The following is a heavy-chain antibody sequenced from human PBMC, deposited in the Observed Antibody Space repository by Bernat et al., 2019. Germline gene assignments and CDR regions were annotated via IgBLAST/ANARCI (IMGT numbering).Heavy chain of an antibody. Sequence: VHLLESGGGLVQPGGSLRLSCSASAFTFSTYAMNWVRQAPGKGLEWVSYISSSGSTIYYADSVKGRFTISRDNAKNSLSLQMNSLRAEDTAVYYCGMADKRYYFDYWGQGTLVTVSS. J-gene: IGHJ4*02. CDR3: GMADKRYYFDY. V-gene: IGHV3-48*03. D-gene: IGHD2-8*01. CDR1: AFTFSTYA. CDR2: ISSSGSTI.